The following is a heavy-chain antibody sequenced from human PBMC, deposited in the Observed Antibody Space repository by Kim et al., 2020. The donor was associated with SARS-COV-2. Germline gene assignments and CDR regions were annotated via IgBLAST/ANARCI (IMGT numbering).Heavy chain of an antibody. CDR1: AFTFDDYA. CDR2: ISWDSGTT. D-gene: IGHD2-21*01. CDR3: AKDRADYSNHAFDI. V-gene: IGHV3-43*02. Sequence: GGSLRLSCAASAFTFDDYAMHWVRQAPGKGLEWVSLISWDSGTTYYADAVKGRFTISRDNSKNSLYLQMNRLRTEDTALYYCAKDRADYSNHAFDIWGQETMGSVSS. J-gene: IGHJ3*02.